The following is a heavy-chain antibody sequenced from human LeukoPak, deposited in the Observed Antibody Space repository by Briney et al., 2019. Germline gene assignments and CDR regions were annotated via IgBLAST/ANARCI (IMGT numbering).Heavy chain of an antibody. CDR1: GYTFTSYG. V-gene: IGHV1-18*01. CDR3: ASSYCSSTSCYGPTDY. D-gene: IGHD2-2*01. J-gene: IGHJ4*02. Sequence: GASVKVSCKASGYTFTSYGISWVRQAPGQGLEWMGWISAYNGNTNYAQKLQGRVTMTTDTSTSTAYMELRSLRSDDTAGYYWASSYCSSTSCYGPTDYWGQGTLVTVSS. CDR2: ISAYNGNT.